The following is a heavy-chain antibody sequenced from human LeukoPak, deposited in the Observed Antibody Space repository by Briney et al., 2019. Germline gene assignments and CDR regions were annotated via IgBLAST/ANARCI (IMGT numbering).Heavy chain of an antibody. Sequence: SETLSLTCSVSGGSISNYYWTWIRQPPGKGPEWIGDIYTGGSTSYNPSLKSRVTISVDTSKNQFSLKLSSVTAADTAVYHCARHVGGVDYYWGQGTLVTVSS. CDR2: IYTGGST. CDR3: ARHVGGVDYY. D-gene: IGHD3-3*01. V-gene: IGHV4-59*08. J-gene: IGHJ4*02. CDR1: GGSISNYY.